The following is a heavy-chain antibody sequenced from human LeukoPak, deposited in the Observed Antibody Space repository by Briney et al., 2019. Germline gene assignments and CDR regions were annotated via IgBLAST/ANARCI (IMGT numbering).Heavy chain of an antibody. V-gene: IGHV4-39*01. D-gene: IGHD2-2*02. CDR1: GGSISSSSYY. CDR3: ARHDFLFCSSTSCYTDWYFDL. Sequence: PSETLSLTCTVSGGSISSSSYYWGWIRQPPGKGLEWIGSIYYSGSTYYNPSLKSRVTISVDTSKNQFSLKLSSVTAADTAVYYCARHDFLFCSSTSCYTDWYFDLWGRGTLVTVSS. CDR2: IYYSGST. J-gene: IGHJ2*01.